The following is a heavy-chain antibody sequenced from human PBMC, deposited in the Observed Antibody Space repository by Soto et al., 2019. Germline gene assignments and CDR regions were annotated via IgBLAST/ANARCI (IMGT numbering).Heavy chain of an antibody. V-gene: IGHV2-5*02. J-gene: IGHJ4*02. CDR1: GFSLTSGVG. CDR2: IYWDDDK. D-gene: IGHD5-12*01. Sequence: QITLKESGPTLVRPRQTLTLTCTFSGFSLTSGVGVGWIRQPPGKALEWLALIYWDDDKRYSPSLKNRLTITKDTSKNQVVLTMTNVGPVDTATYFCAHIDPEIVTVGGHGGFDYWGQGTLVTVCS. CDR3: AHIDPEIVTVGGHGGFDY.